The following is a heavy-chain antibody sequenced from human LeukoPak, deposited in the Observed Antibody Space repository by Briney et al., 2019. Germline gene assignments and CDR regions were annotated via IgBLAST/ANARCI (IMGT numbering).Heavy chain of an antibody. V-gene: IGHV3-21*01. CDR1: GFTFSSYS. Sequence: PGGSLRLSCAASGFTFSSYSMNWVHQAPGKGLEWVSSISSSSSYIYYADSVKGRFTISRDNAKNSLYLQMNSLRAEDTAVYYCAKDLLWDTSWQLVQLAANAFGIWGQGTMVTVSS. J-gene: IGHJ3*02. CDR2: ISSSSSYI. D-gene: IGHD6-6*01. CDR3: AKDLLWDTSWQLVQLAANAFGI.